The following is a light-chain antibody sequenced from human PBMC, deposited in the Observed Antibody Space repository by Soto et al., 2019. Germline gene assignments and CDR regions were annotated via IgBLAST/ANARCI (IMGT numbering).Light chain of an antibody. Sequence: DIQLTQSPSSLSASAGATVTITCRASQNIADYLSWYQQKPGKAPKLLMYSSSILHDGVSSRFSGDVSGTAFTLTITGLQPEDVATYYCLHTFTIHITFGGGTTVEVK. CDR1: QNIADY. J-gene: IGKJ4*01. CDR3: LHTFTIHIT. V-gene: IGKV1-39*01. CDR2: SSS.